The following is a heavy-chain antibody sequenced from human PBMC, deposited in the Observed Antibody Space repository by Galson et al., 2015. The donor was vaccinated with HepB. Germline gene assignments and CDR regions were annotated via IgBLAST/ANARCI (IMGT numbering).Heavy chain of an antibody. CDR3: ARVADADYGDHTHFDY. J-gene: IGHJ4*02. CDR2: ISGSTIYT. CDR1: GFIFSDYY. Sequence: SLRLSCAASGFIFSDYYMSWIRQAPGKGLEWISYISGSTIYTNYAGSVKGRFTISRDNAKNSLYLHLNSVTAEDTAVYYCARVADADYGDHTHFDYWGQVTLVTVSS. D-gene: IGHD4-17*01. V-gene: IGHV3-11*06.